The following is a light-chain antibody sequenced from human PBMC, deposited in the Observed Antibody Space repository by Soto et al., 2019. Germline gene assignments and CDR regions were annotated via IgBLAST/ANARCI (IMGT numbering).Light chain of an antibody. CDR1: QSIFYSSNNKNY. J-gene: IGKJ1*01. CDR2: WAY. V-gene: IGKV4-1*01. Sequence: DIVMTHSPDSLAVSMGERATINCKSSQSIFYSSNNKNYLTWYQQKPGQPPKLHIYWAYTRESGVSDRFSGSGSGTDFTLTISSLQAEDVAVYYCQQYYSTPWTFGQRTK. CDR3: QQYYSTPWT.